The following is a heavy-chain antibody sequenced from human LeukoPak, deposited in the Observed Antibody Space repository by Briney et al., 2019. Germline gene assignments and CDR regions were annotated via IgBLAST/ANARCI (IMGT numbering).Heavy chain of an antibody. CDR2: IIPILGIA. V-gene: IGHV1-69*04. Sequence: SVKVSCKASGGTFSSYAISWVRQAPGQGLERMGRIIPILGIANYAQKFQGRVTITADKSTSTAYMELSSLRSEDTAVYYCARGPTRHGYNYAWFDYWSQGTLVTVPS. D-gene: IGHD5-24*01. CDR3: ARGPTRHGYNYAWFDY. CDR1: GGTFSSYA. J-gene: IGHJ4*02.